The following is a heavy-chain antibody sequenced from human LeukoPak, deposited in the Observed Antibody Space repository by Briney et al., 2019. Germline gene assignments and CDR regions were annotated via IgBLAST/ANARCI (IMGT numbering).Heavy chain of an antibody. J-gene: IGHJ4*02. D-gene: IGHD5-24*01. CDR3: ARVDMATILDY. V-gene: IGHV4-30-4*01. CDR2: ISYSGST. CDR1: GGSISSANMY. Sequence: SQTLSLTCNDSGGSISSANMYWSWIRQPPGKGLEWIGYISYSGSTYYNASLKSRVTISFDTSNNRFSLKLTSMTAADTAFYFCARVDMATILDYWGQGALVTVSS.